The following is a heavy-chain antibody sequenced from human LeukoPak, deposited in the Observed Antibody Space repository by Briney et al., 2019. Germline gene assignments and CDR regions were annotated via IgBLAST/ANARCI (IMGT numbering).Heavy chain of an antibody. V-gene: IGHV1-2*02. CDR1: GYSFTVYY. D-gene: IGHD6-6*01. J-gene: IGHJ4*02. Sequence: GAAVTVSFTGSGYSFTVYYMHWVRQAPGQGREWMGWINPNSGDRNYAEKFQDRVTTTRHTSIITAYMHLKRLRSDGAAVYYCARDYSSSSGYFDYWGQGTLVTVSS. CDR2: INPNSGDR. CDR3: ARDYSSSSGYFDY.